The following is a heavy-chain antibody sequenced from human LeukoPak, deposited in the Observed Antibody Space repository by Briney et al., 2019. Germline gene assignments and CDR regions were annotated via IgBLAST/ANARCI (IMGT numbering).Heavy chain of an antibody. CDR1: GFTFSSYS. V-gene: IGHV3-48*01. D-gene: IGHD5-18*01. CDR3: ARQGGPRNSYGYSGPDY. J-gene: IGHJ4*02. CDR2: ISSSSSTI. Sequence: GGSLRLSCAASGFTFSSYSMNRVRQAPGKGLEWVSYISSSSSTIYYADSVKGRFTISRDNAKNSLYLQMNSLRAEDTAVYYCARQGGPRNSYGYSGPDYWGQGTLVTVSS.